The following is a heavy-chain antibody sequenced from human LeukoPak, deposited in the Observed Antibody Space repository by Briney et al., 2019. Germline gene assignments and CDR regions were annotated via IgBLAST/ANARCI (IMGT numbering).Heavy chain of an antibody. V-gene: IGHV3-21*01. CDR3: ARDPDAGDY. CDR2: IISIISYI. J-gene: IGHJ4*02. D-gene: IGHD3-10*01. Sequence: GGSLRLSCAASGFTFSSYSMNWVRQAPGEWLEWVSSIISIISYIYYADSVKGRFTISRENAKNSLYLQMNSLRAEDTAVYYCARDPDAGDYWGQGTLVTVSS. CDR1: GFTFSSYS.